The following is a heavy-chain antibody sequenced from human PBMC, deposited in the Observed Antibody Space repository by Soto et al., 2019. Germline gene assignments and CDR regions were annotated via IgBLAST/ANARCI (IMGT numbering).Heavy chain of an antibody. Sequence: SETLSLTCTVSGGSISSSSYYWGWIRQPPGKGLEWIGSIYYSGSTYYNPSLKSRVTISVDTSKNQFSLKLSSVTAADTAVYYCARQPLEYCSSTSCHYYYYYYYMDVWGKGTTVTVSS. CDR3: ARQPLEYCSSTSCHYYYYYYYMDV. V-gene: IGHV4-39*01. CDR1: GGSISSSSYY. D-gene: IGHD2-2*01. CDR2: IYYSGST. J-gene: IGHJ6*03.